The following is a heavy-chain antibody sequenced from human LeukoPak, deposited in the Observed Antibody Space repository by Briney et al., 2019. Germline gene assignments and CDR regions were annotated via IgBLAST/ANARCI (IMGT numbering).Heavy chain of an antibody. D-gene: IGHD2-15*01. CDR2: TYYRSKWYN. V-gene: IGHV6-1*01. Sequence: SQTLSLTCAISGDSVSSNSAAWNWIRQSPSRGLEWLGRTYYRSKWYNDYAVSVKSRITINPDTSKNQFSLQLNSVTPEDTAVYYCAREVIVVVVAALGDAFDIWGQGTMVTVSS. J-gene: IGHJ3*02. CDR1: GDSVSSNSAA. CDR3: AREVIVVVVAALGDAFDI.